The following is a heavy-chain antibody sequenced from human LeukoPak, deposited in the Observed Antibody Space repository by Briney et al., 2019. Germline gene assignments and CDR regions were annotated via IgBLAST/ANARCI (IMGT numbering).Heavy chain of an antibody. CDR3: ARGYGITAAGGWFDP. CDR1: GGSISSSNW. J-gene: IGHJ5*02. Sequence: SETLSLTCAVSGGSISSSNWWSWVRPPPGKGLEWIGEIYHSGSTNYNPCLKRRVTMSGETCKKQVSLKLSSVTAADTAVYYCARGYGITAAGGWFDPWGQGTLVTVSS. CDR2: IYHSGST. D-gene: IGHD6-13*01. V-gene: IGHV4-4*02.